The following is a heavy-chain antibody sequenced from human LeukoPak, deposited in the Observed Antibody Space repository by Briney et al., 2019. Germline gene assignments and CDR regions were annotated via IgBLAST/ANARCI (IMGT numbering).Heavy chain of an antibody. CDR2: IYPANSDT. J-gene: IGHJ2*01. CDR3: ARQATQEYFDL. Sequence: GGPLQISCQGSVSSFDNYWIVGVRQMPGKGREWMGIIYPANSDTRYSPSFQGQVTILADKSISTAYLQWSSLKASDTAMYYCARQATQEYFDLWGRGTLVTVSS. CDR1: VSSFDNYW. V-gene: IGHV5-51*01.